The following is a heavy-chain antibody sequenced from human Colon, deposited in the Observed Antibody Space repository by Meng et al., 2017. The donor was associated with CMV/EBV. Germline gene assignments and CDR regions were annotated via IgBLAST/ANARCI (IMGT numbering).Heavy chain of an antibody. D-gene: IGHD2-15*01. CDR1: VDTVTAFT. V-gene: IGHV4-59*02. CDR2: ISHSGNV. CDR3: ATSKKFCSGPTCYPAFDI. Sequence: SETLSLTCSVSVDTVTAFTWSWIRQSPGKGLEWFGAISHSGNVDYNPALKSRLTMSLDTSNNQVSLKLTSVTAADTAKYFCATSKKFCSGPTCYPAFDIWGPETWVTVSS. J-gene: IGHJ3*02.